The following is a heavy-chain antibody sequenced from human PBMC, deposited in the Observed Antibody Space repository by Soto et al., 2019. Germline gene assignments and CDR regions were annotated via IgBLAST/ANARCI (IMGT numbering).Heavy chain of an antibody. Sequence: EVQLVESGGGLVKPGGSLRLSCAASGFTFSSYSMNWVRQAPGKGLEWVSSISSSSSYIYYADAVKGRFTISRDNAKNALYLQMNSLRAEDTAVYSCARVAGPGLDYWGQGNLVTVSS. J-gene: IGHJ4*02. CDR1: GFTFSSYS. D-gene: IGHD3-10*01. CDR3: ARVAGPGLDY. V-gene: IGHV3-21*01. CDR2: ISSSSSYI.